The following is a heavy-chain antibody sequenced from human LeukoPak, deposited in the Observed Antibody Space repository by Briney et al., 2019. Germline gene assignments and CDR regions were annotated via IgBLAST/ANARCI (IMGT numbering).Heavy chain of an antibody. J-gene: IGHJ4*02. CDR2: ISSSGSTI. CDR1: GFTFSSYE. D-gene: IGHD2-8*02. V-gene: IGHV3-48*03. Sequence: GGSLRLSCAASGFTFSSYEMNWVRQAPGKGLEWVSYISSSGSTIYYADSVKGRFTISRDNAKNSLYLQMNSLRAEDTALYYCAREGTVGYYFDNWGQGTLVTVSS. CDR3: AREGTVGYYFDN.